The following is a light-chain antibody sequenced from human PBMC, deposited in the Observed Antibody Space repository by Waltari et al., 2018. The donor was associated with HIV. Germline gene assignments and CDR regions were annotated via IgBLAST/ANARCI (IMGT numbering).Light chain of an antibody. Sequence: TQPPSVSGAPGQRVTISCTGSSSNIGAGYDVHWYQQLPGTAPKLLIYGNSNRPSGVPDRFSGSKSGTSASLAITGLQAADEADYYCQSYDSSLTTWVFGGGTKLTVL. CDR1: SSNIGAGYD. J-gene: IGLJ3*02. CDR3: QSYDSSLTTWV. V-gene: IGLV1-40*01. CDR2: GNS.